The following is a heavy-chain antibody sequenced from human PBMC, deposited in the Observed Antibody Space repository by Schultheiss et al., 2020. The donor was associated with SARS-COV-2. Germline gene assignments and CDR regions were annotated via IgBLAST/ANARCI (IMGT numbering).Heavy chain of an antibody. V-gene: IGHV3-11*04. CDR1: GFTFSDYY. CDR2: ISGSGVST. D-gene: IGHD3-3*01. Sequence: GALRLSCAASGFTFSDYYMSWIRQAPGKGLEWVSAISGSGVSTYYADSVKGRFTISRDNAKNSLYLQMNSLRAEDTAVYYCARVRGYYDFWSGYYTSDAFDIWGQGTMVTVSS. CDR3: ARVRGYYDFWSGYYTSDAFDI. J-gene: IGHJ3*02.